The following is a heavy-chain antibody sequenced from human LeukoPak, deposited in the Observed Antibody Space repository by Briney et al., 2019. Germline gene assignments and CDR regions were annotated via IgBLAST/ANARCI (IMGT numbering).Heavy chain of an antibody. CDR3: ARGWGAAAATPRGY. J-gene: IGHJ4*02. CDR2: ISSSSSYI. V-gene: IGHV3-21*01. Sequence: GGSLRLSCAASGFTFSSYSMNWVRQAPGKGLEWVSSISSSSSYICYADSVKGRFTISRDNAKNSLYLQMNSLRAEDTAVYYCARGWGAAAATPRGYWGQGTLVTVSS. D-gene: IGHD6-13*01. CDR1: GFTFSSYS.